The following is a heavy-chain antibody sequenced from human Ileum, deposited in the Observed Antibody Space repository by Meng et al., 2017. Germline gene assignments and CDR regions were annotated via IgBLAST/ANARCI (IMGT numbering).Heavy chain of an antibody. CDR1: GFTFSDHY. D-gene: IGHD6-13*01. CDR3: ARGVSSRWGGGGY. V-gene: IGHV3-72*01. J-gene: IGHJ4*02. Sequence: GGSLRLSCAASGFTFSDHYMDWVRQAPGKGLEWVGRTRNKANSYTTEYAASVKGRFTISRDDSKNSLYLQMNSLKTEDTAVYYCARGVSSRWGGGGYWGQGTLVTVSS. CDR2: TRNKANSYTT.